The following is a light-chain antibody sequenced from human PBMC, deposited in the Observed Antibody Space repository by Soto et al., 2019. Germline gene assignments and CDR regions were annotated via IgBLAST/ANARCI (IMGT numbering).Light chain of an antibody. V-gene: IGKV1-27*01. CDR2: AAS. CDR3: QKYNSAPLT. CDR1: LPISNH. Sequence: IQMTQSPAALSASVGDSVSITCRACLPISNHLAWYQQKPRTIPPLLSYAASTLQAGVPSRFSGSGSGTDFTLTIRSLRPEDVAAYYCQKYNSAPLTFGGGTKVDTK. J-gene: IGKJ4*01.